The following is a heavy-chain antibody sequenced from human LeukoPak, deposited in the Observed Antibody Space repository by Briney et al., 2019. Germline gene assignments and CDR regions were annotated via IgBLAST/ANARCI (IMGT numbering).Heavy chain of an antibody. CDR3: ARDVWFGERNFDY. D-gene: IGHD3-10*01. V-gene: IGHV1-18*04. Sequence: ASVKVSCKASGYTFTGYYMHWVRQAPGQGLEWMGWISAYNGNTNYAQKLQGRVTMTTDTSTSTAYMELRSLRSDDTAVYYCARDVWFGERNFDYWGQGTLVTVSS. J-gene: IGHJ4*02. CDR2: ISAYNGNT. CDR1: GYTFTGYY.